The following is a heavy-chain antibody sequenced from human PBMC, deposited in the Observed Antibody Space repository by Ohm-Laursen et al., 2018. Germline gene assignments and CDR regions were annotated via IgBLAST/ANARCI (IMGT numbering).Heavy chain of an antibody. CDR1: GYTFSSYD. D-gene: IGHD4-23*01. CDR3: AKAVRYQLLSDP. Sequence: SVKVSCKSSGYTFSSYDIIWVRQAPGQGPEWMGWMNPNSHNTGYARKFRGRVPMTSDSSISTAYMELYSLTSEDTANYYCAKAVRYQLLSDPWGQGTLVTVSS. V-gene: IGHV1-8*01. J-gene: IGHJ5*02. CDR2: MNPNSHNT.